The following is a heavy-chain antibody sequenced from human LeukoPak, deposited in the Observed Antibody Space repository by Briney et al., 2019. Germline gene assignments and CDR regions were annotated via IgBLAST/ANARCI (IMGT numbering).Heavy chain of an antibody. V-gene: IGHV6-1*01. CDR1: GDNVSSQSAA. Sequence: SQTLSLTCAISGDNVSSQSAAWSWIRQSPSRGLEWLGRTYYRSKWYQDYGVSVKSRISINPDTSKNQIFLQLNSMTAEDTAVYYCARSTNWYNWFDPWGQGTLVTVS. J-gene: IGHJ5*02. CDR3: ARSTNWYNWFDP. CDR2: TYYRSKWYQ. D-gene: IGHD6-13*01.